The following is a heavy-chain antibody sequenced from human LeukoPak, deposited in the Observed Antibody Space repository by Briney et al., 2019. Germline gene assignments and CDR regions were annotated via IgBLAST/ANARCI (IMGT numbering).Heavy chain of an antibody. CDR3: TRSGLTGMRKYPRADYYYYGMDV. Sequence: SETLSLTCTVSGGSXSGYIWRWIRQPPGKGVEWRGEINYKGEKTNYNPSLKSPVTMSVDTSTNPFSLKLTSVTAADPAVYFCTRSGLTGMRKYPRADYYYYGMDVWGQGTAVTVSS. CDR2: INYKGEKT. J-gene: IGHJ6*02. CDR1: GGSXSGYI. D-gene: IGHD1-14*01. V-gene: IGHV4-34*01.